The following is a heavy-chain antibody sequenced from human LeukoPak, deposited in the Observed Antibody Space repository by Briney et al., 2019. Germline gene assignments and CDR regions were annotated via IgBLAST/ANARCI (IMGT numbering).Heavy chain of an antibody. D-gene: IGHD3-22*01. CDR1: GYTFASYY. Sequence: ASVKVSCKASGYTFASYYMHWVRQAPGQGLEWMGIINPSGGSTSYAQKFQGRVTITADESTSTAYMELSSLRSEDTAVYYCASRLDYYDSSGRHFDYWGQGTLVTVSS. CDR2: INPSGGST. J-gene: IGHJ4*02. V-gene: IGHV1-46*01. CDR3: ASRLDYYDSSGRHFDY.